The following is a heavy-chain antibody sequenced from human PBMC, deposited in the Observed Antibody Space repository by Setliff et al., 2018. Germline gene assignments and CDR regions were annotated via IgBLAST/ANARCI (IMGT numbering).Heavy chain of an antibody. V-gene: IGHV3-15*07. J-gene: IGHJ6*03. CDR3: TTRYCSHGGCYREGVFVYMDV. CDR1: GFTFSNAW. D-gene: IGHD2-8*01. CDR2: IKSKTDGGTT. Sequence: GESLKISCAASGFTFSNAWMNRVRQAPGKGLEWVGRIKSKTDGGTTDYAAPVKGRFTISRDDSKSTLYLQMNSLKTEDTAVYYCTTRYCSHGGCYREGVFVYMDVWGKGTTVTVSS.